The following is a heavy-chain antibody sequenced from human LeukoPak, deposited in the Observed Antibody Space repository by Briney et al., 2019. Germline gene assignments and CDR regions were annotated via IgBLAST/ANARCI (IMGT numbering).Heavy chain of an antibody. CDR2: INPSGGST. Sequence: ASVKVSCKASGYTFTSYYMHWVRQAPGQGLEWMGIINPSGGSTSYAQKFQGRVTMTRDTSTSTVYMELSSLRSEDTAVYYCARAAPMIVAVEESGLFDPWGQGTLVTVSS. CDR1: GYTFTSYY. CDR3: ARAAPMIVAVEESGLFDP. J-gene: IGHJ5*02. V-gene: IGHV1-46*01. D-gene: IGHD3-22*01.